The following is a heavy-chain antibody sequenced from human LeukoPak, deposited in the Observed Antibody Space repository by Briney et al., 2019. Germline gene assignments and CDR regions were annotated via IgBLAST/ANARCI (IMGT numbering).Heavy chain of an antibody. D-gene: IGHD3-22*01. V-gene: IGHV3-7*01. Sequence: GGSLRLSCATSGFTFTNYWMSWVRLAPGKGLEWVAKIKEDGSEKIYVDSVKGRFTISRDNAENAVHLETNSLRAEDTAVYYCTRMYLYESSGYRPSDYWGQGTLVTVSS. CDR2: IKEDGSEK. CDR1: GFTFTNYW. J-gene: IGHJ4*02. CDR3: TRMYLYESSGYRPSDY.